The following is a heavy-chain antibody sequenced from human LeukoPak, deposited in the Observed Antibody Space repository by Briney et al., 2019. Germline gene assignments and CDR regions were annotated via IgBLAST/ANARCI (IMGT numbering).Heavy chain of an antibody. CDR3: ARVSIAARSPYYYGMDV. CDR2: INPSGGST. Sequence: ASVKVSCKASGYTFTSYYMHWVRQAPGQGLEWIGIINPSGGSTSYAQKFQGRVTIIADESTSTAYMELSSLRSEDTAVYYCARVSIAARSPYYYGMDVWGQGTTVTVSS. V-gene: IGHV1-46*01. CDR1: GYTFTSYY. D-gene: IGHD6-6*01. J-gene: IGHJ6*02.